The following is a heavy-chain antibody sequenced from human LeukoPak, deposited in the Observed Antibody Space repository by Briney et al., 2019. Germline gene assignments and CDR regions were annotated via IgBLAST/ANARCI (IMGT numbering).Heavy chain of an antibody. J-gene: IGHJ5*02. CDR1: GGSISNSNYC. V-gene: IGHV4-39*07. CDR3: ARRPRAEPDTSPDNWFDP. CDR2: ISYSGST. Sequence: SETLSLTCTVSGGSISNSNYCWGWIRQPPGKGLEWIGSISYSGSTYYNPSLKSRVTISVDTSKNQFSLKLRSVTAADTAVYYCARRPRAEPDTSPDNWFDPWGQGTLVTVSS. D-gene: IGHD1-14*01.